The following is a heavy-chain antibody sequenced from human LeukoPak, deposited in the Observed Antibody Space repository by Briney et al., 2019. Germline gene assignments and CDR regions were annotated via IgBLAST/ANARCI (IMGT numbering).Heavy chain of an antibody. D-gene: IGHD3-22*01. CDR2: IYYSGNT. Sequence: PSETLSLTCTVSGGSISSSGYYWGWIGQPPGKGLEWIGSIYYSGNTYYNPSLKSRLTISVDTSKNHFSLKLTSVTAADTAVYYCASNYYDSSGLDYWGQGTLVTVSS. CDR1: GGSISSSGYY. J-gene: IGHJ4*02. CDR3: ASNYYDSSGLDY. V-gene: IGHV4-39*02.